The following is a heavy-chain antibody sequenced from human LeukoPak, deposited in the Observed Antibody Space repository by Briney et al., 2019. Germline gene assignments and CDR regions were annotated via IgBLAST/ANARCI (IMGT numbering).Heavy chain of an antibody. Sequence: GGSLRLSCAASGFTFSSYAMHWVRQAPGKGLEYVSAISSNGGSTYYADSVKGRFTISRDNSKNTLYLQMSSLRAEDTAVYYCVKDSQCGYDPGRGSFEYLGQGTLVTVSS. D-gene: IGHD5-12*01. CDR2: ISSNGGST. V-gene: IGHV3-64D*06. CDR1: GFTFSSYA. CDR3: VKDSQCGYDPGRGSFEY. J-gene: IGHJ4*02.